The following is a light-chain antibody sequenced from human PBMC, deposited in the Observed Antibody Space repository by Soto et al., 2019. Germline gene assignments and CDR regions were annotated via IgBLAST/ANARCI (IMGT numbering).Light chain of an antibody. CDR3: QQYHRYST. Sequence: DIKLNQSPSTLSGSVGDCVTHTCRARQTISSWLAWYQQKPGKAPKLLIYKASTLKSGVPSRFSGSGSGTDFTLTISNLESEDFASYYCQQYHRYSTFGQGTKVDI. J-gene: IGKJ1*01. CDR2: KAS. CDR1: QTISSW. V-gene: IGKV1-5*03.